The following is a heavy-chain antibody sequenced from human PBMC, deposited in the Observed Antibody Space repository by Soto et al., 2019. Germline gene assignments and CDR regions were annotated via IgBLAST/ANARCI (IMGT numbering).Heavy chain of an antibody. Sequence: QVQLQQWGAGLLKPSETLSLTCAVYGGSFSGYYWSWIRQPPGKGLEWIGEINHSGSTNYNPSLKSRVTISVDTSKNQFSLKLSSVTAADTAVYYCARGRYCSGGSCYSHASDYWGQGTLVTVSS. CDR1: GGSFSGYY. D-gene: IGHD2-15*01. CDR2: INHSGST. CDR3: ARGRYCSGGSCYSHASDY. V-gene: IGHV4-34*01. J-gene: IGHJ4*02.